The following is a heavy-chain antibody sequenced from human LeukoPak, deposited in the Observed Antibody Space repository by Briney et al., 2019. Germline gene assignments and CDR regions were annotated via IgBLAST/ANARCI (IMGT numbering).Heavy chain of an antibody. CDR1: GGSFSGYY. V-gene: IGHV4-34*01. Sequence: SETLSLTCAVYGGSFSGYYWSWIRQPPGKGLEWIGEINHSGSTNYNPSLKSRVTISVDTSKNQFSLKLSSVTAADTAVYYCARGDTAMVPDAFDIWGRGTMVTVSS. D-gene: IGHD5-18*01. CDR2: INHSGST. CDR3: ARGDTAMVPDAFDI. J-gene: IGHJ3*02.